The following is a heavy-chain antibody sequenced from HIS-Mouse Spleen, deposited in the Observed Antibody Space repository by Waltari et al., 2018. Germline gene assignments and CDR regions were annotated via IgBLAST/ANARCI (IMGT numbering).Heavy chain of an antibody. CDR2: INSGGSST. CDR1: GFTFSSYW. J-gene: IGHJ4*02. V-gene: IGHV3-74*01. Sequence: EVQLVESGGGLVQPGGSLRLSCAASGFTFSSYWMHWVRQAPGKGLVGVSRINSGGSSTSYADSVKGRFTISRDNAKNTLYLQMNSLRAEDTAVYYCARDGGRVYSSSFDYWGQGTLVTVSS. CDR3: ARDGGRVYSSSFDY. D-gene: IGHD6-6*01.